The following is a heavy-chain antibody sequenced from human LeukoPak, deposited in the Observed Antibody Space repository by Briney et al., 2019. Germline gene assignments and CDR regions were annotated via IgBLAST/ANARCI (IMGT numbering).Heavy chain of an antibody. D-gene: IGHD3-16*01. J-gene: IGHJ4*02. V-gene: IGHV3-30*04. CDR2: ISYDGSNK. CDR1: GFTFSSYA. Sequence: GRSLRLSCAASGFTFSSYAMHWVRQAPGKGLEWVAVISYDGSNKYYADSVKGRFTISRDNSKNTLYLQMNSLRAGDTAVYYCLGGGYYFDYWGQGTLVTVSS. CDR3: LGGGYYFDY.